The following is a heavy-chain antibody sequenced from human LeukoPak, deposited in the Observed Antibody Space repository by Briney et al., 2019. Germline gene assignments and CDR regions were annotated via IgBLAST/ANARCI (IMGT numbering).Heavy chain of an antibody. D-gene: IGHD4-17*01. Sequence: PSETLSLTCAVYGGSFSGYYWSWIRQPPGKGLEWIGSIYYSGSTYYNPSLKSRVTISVDTSKNQFSLKLSSVTAADTAVYYCARDTTVTTWGRGTLVTVSS. V-gene: IGHV4-34*01. CDR3: ARDTTVTT. CDR1: GGSFSGYY. CDR2: IYYSGST. J-gene: IGHJ2*01.